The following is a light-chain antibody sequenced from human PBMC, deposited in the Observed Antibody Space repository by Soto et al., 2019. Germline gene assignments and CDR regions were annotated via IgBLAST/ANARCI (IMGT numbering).Light chain of an antibody. V-gene: IGKV3-20*01. J-gene: IGKJ4*01. Sequence: EIVLTQSPGTLSLSPGDRATLSCRASQSVSSNYLAWYQKRPGQAPRLLLYGASTRATGIPDRFSGSGSGTDFTLTISRLEPEDFAVYYCQQYDTSPPLTYGGGTKAEIK. CDR1: QSVSSNY. CDR2: GAS. CDR3: QQYDTSPPLT.